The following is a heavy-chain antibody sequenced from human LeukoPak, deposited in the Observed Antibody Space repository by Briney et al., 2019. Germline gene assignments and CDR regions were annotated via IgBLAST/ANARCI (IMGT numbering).Heavy chain of an antibody. Sequence: ASVKVSCKASGYTFTSYYMHWVRQAPGQGLEWMGIINPSGGSTSYAQKFQGRVTMTRDTSTSTVYMELSSLRSEDTAVYYCATGIAAAGTKEKMDTAMVFYYYYYMDVWGKGTTVTISS. J-gene: IGHJ6*03. CDR2: INPSGGST. CDR3: ATGIAAAGTKEKMDTAMVFYYYYYMDV. D-gene: IGHD6-13*01. CDR1: GYTFTSYY. V-gene: IGHV1-46*01.